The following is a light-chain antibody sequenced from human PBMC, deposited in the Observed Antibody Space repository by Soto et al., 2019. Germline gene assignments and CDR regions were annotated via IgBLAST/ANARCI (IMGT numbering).Light chain of an antibody. CDR1: QSISSY. CDR2: AAS. CDR3: QQSYSTLLT. Sequence: DIQMTQSPSSLSASVGARVTITCRASQSISSYLNWYQQKPGKAPKLLIYAASSLQSGVPSRFSGSGSGTDFNRTISSLQPEDFATYYCQQSYSTLLTFGGVNKVEIK. V-gene: IGKV1-39*01. J-gene: IGKJ4*01.